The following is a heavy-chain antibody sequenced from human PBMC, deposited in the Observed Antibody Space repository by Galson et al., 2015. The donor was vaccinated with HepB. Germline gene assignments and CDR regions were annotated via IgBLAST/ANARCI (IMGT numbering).Heavy chain of an antibody. CDR1: GYTFTSYG. CDR2: ISAYNGNT. J-gene: IGHJ3*02. D-gene: IGHD6-19*01. V-gene: IGHV1-18*01. CDR3: ARDRPWLLYHDAFDI. Sequence: SVKVSCKASGYTFTSYGISWVRQAPGQGLEWMGWISAYNGNTNYAQKLQGKVTMTTDTSTSTAYMELRSLRSDDTAVYYCARDRPWLLYHDAFDIWGQGTMVTVSS.